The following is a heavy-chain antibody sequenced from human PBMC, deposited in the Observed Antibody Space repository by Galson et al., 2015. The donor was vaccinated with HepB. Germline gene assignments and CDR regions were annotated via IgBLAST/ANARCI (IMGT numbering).Heavy chain of an antibody. CDR1: GFTFSGYA. V-gene: IGHV3-23*01. CDR2: ISGSGGTT. J-gene: IGHJ6*02. CDR3: AKDRKSPHSYYNGMDV. Sequence: SLRLSCAASGFTFSGYAMSWVRQAPGKGLEWASAISGSGGTTYYADSVKGRLTSSRDNARNTMYLQMNSLRAEDTAVYYCAKDRKSPHSYYNGMDVWGQGTTVTVSS.